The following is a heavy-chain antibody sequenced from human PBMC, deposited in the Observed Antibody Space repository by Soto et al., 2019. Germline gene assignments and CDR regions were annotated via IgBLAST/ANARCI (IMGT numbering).Heavy chain of an antibody. V-gene: IGHV3-7*03. D-gene: IGHD4-4*01. CDR3: AGWGGHDYNY. CDR2: INPDGNVG. J-gene: IGHJ4*02. CDR1: GFTFSTYW. Sequence: PGGSLRLSCVGSGFTFSTYWINWGRQAPGKGLEWVANINPDGNVGTYVDSVRGRFTTSRDNAKNSLYLQMNSLRADDTAVYFCAGWGGHDYNYWGQGIMVTVSS.